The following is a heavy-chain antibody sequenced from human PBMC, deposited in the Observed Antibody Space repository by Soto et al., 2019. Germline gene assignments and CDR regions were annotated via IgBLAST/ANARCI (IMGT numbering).Heavy chain of an antibody. CDR1: GGSISNGGYY. CDR2: IHYSGST. V-gene: IGHV4-31*03. D-gene: IGHD3-16*01. CDR3: ESVTRPGSYAEYYFDS. J-gene: IGHJ4*01. Sequence: SETLSLTCTVSGGSISNGGYYWNWVRQHPGKGLEWIGYIHYSGSTWYNPSLESRVTISVDTSKDQFSLKLRSVTAADTAVYYCESVTRPGSYAEYYFDSWGQGTLVTVYS.